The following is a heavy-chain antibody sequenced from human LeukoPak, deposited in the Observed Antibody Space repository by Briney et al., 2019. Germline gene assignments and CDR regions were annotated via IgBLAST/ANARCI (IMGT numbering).Heavy chain of an antibody. Sequence: GGSLRLSCAASGFTFSNYWLTWVRQAPGQGLEWAANIKQDGSEKHYVDSVKGRFTISRDNAKNSLYLQMDSLRAEDTAVYYCARDRQIAYWGQGTLVTVSS. CDR2: IKQDGSEK. V-gene: IGHV3-7*01. J-gene: IGHJ4*02. CDR3: ARDRQIAY. CDR1: GFTFSNYW.